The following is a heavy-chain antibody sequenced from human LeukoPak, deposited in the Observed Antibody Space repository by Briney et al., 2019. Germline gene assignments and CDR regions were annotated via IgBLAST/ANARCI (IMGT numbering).Heavy chain of an antibody. Sequence: GASVKVSCKASGYTFAAYYMHWMRQAPGQGLEWMGWINPNSGGTNYGEKFQGRVTMTKDTSLSSAYMELSSLRSDDTALYYCARVSCSGGNSYMSNWFDSWGQGTLVTVSS. D-gene: IGHD2-15*01. CDR2: INPNSGGT. CDR3: ARVSCSGGNSYMSNWFDS. J-gene: IGHJ5*01. V-gene: IGHV1-2*02. CDR1: GYTFAAYY.